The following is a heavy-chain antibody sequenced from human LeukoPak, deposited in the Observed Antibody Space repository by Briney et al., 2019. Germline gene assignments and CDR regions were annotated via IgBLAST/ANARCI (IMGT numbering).Heavy chain of an antibody. CDR2: ISSSGYYI. CDR3: ARGTRAFDY. D-gene: IGHD1-14*01. Sequence: AGGSLRLSCAASGLTFSSYSMNWVRQAPGKGLEWVSSISSSGYYIYYADSVKGRFTISRDDAKNSLYLQMNSLIAEDTAVYYCARGTRAFDYWGQGTLVTVSS. CDR1: GLTFSSYS. V-gene: IGHV3-21*01. J-gene: IGHJ4*02.